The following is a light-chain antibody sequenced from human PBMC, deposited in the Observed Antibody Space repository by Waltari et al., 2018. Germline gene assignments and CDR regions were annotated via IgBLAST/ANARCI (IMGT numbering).Light chain of an antibody. Sequence: DIVMTQSPDSLAVSLGERATINCKSSQSVLYSSNNKNYLAWFQQKPGQPPNLLLYWASTRESGVPDRFSGSGSGTDFTLTISTLQAEDVAVYYCQQYYSTPPTFGQGTKVEIK. J-gene: IGKJ1*01. CDR2: WAS. CDR1: QSVLYSSNNKNY. V-gene: IGKV4-1*01. CDR3: QQYYSTPPT.